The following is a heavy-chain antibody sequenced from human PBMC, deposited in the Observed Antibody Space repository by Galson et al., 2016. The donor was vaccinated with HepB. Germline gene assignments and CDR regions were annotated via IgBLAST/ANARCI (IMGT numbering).Heavy chain of an antibody. J-gene: IGHJ5*02. CDR3: ARHASPRGTRWFDP. V-gene: IGHV4-59*08. Sequence: ETLSLTCSVSGGSMRTYCWSWMRQPPGERLEWIGFICDSGSSTYNPSLNSRVTMSLDTSKSHFSLRLASVTAADTAVYSCARHASPRGTRWFDPWGQGILVTVSS. CDR1: GGSMRTYC. D-gene: IGHD1-14*01. CDR2: ICDSGSS.